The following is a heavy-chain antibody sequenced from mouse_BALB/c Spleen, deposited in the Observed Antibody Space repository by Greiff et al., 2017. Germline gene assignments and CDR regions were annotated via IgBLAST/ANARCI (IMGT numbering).Heavy chain of an antibody. CDR1: GFTFSNYW. V-gene: IGHV6-6*02. CDR3: TRLYYYGRMDY. Sequence: EVKLEESGGGLVQPGGSMKLSCVASGFTFSNYWMNWVRQSPEKGLEWVAEIRLKSNNYATHYAESVKGRFTISRDDSKSSVYLQMNNLRAEDTGIYYCTRLYYYGRMDYWGQGTSVTVSS. J-gene: IGHJ4*01. CDR2: IRLKSNNYAT. D-gene: IGHD1-1*01.